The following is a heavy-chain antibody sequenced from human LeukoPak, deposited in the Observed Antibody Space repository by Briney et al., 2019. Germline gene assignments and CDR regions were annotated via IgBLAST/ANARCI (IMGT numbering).Heavy chain of an antibody. V-gene: IGHV3-48*02. D-gene: IGHD3-22*01. Sequence: GRFTVSRDNAKNSPYLQMNSLRDEDTAVYYCARTYYDRTGYYYAFDIWGQGTLVTVSS. J-gene: IGHJ3*02. CDR3: ARTYYDRTGYYYAFDI.